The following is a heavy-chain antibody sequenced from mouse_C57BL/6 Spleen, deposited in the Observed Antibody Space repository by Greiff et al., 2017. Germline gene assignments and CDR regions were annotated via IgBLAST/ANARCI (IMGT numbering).Heavy chain of an antibody. J-gene: IGHJ2*01. CDR2: IRSKSNNYAT. V-gene: IGHV10-1*01. CDR1: GFSFNTYA. CDR3: VREVLRSEFFDY. Sequence: EVQRVESGGGLVQPKGSLKLSCAASGFSFNTYAMNWVRQAPGKGLEWVARIRSKSNNYATYYADSVKDRFTISRDDSESMLYLQMNNVKTEDTAMYYSVREVLRSEFFDYWGQGTTLTVSS. D-gene: IGHD1-1*01.